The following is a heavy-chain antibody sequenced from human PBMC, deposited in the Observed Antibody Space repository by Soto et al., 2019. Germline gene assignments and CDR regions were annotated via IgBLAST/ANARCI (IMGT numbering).Heavy chain of an antibody. J-gene: IGHJ4*02. D-gene: IGHD4-17*01. V-gene: IGHV1-58*02. Sequence: SVKVSCKASGFTFTSSAMQWVRQARGQRLEWIGWIVVGSGNTNYAQKFQERVTITRDMSTSTAYMELSSLRSEDTTVYYCAADRFGDYALDYWGQGTLVTVSS. CDR2: IVVGSGNT. CDR3: AADRFGDYALDY. CDR1: GFTFTSSA.